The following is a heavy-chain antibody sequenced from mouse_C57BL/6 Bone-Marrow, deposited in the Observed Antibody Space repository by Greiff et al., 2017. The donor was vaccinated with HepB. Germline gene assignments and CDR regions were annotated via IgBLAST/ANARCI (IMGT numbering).Heavy chain of an antibody. CDR2: ISSGSSTI. V-gene: IGHV5-17*01. D-gene: IGHD1-1*01. CDR1: GFTFSDYG. J-gene: IGHJ1*03. Sequence: VQLKESGGGLVKPGGSLKLSCAASGFTFSDYGMHWVRQAPEKGLEWVAYISSGSSTIYYADTVKGRFTISRDNAKNTLFLQMTSLRSEDTAMYYCARRFITPWYFDVWGTGTTVTVSS. CDR3: ARRFITPWYFDV.